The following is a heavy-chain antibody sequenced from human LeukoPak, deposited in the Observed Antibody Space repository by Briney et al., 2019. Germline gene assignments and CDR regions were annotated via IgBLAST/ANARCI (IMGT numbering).Heavy chain of an antibody. J-gene: IGHJ3*02. V-gene: IGHV1-18*01. Sequence: GASVKVSCKASGYTFTSYGISWVRQAPGQGLEWMGWISAYNGNTNYAQKLQGRVTMTTDTSTSTAYMELRSLRSDDTAVYYCARANRMNHVLRFLEWLPIGGAFDIWGQGTMVTVSS. CDR2: ISAYNGNT. CDR3: ARANRMNHVLRFLEWLPIGGAFDI. CDR1: GYTFTSYG. D-gene: IGHD3-3*01.